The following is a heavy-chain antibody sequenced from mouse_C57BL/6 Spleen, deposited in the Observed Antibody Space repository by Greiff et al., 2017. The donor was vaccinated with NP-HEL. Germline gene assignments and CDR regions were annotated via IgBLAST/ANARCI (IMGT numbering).Heavy chain of an antibody. J-gene: IGHJ1*03. V-gene: IGHV1-12*01. D-gene: IGHD3-1*01. CDR1: GYTFTSNN. CDR3: ARSGNWDFDV. CDR2: IHPGNGDT. Sequence: QVQLQQSGAELVRPGASVKMSCKASGYTFTSNNMHWVKQTPRQGLEWIGAIHPGNGDTSYNQKFKGKATLTVDKSSSTAYMQLSSLTSEDSAVYFCARSGNWDFDVWGTGTTVTVSS.